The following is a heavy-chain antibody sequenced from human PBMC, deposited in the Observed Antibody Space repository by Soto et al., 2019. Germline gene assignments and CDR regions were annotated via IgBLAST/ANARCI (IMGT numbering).Heavy chain of an antibody. D-gene: IGHD3-10*01. J-gene: IGHJ4*02. CDR3: AKYPYYYGSGSYYTVLFDY. CDR2: ISGSGGST. CDR1: GFTFSSYA. V-gene: IGHV3-23*01. Sequence: GGSLRLSCAASGFTFSSYAMSWVRQAPGKGLEWVPAISGSGGSTYYADSVKGRFTISRDNSKNTLYLQMNSLRAEDTAVYYCAKYPYYYGSGSYYTVLFDYWGQGTLVTVSS.